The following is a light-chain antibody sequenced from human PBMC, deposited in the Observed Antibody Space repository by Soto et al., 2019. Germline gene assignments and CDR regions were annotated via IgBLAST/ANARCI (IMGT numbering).Light chain of an antibody. V-gene: IGLV2-23*02. Sequence: QSALTQPASVSGSPGQSITISCTGTSSDVGSYNLVSWYQQHPGKASKLMIYEVSKRPSGVSNRFSGSKSGNTASLTISGLQAEDEADYYCCSYAGSSTFGFGGGTKLTVL. J-gene: IGLJ3*02. CDR3: CSYAGSSTFG. CDR1: SSDVGSYNL. CDR2: EVS.